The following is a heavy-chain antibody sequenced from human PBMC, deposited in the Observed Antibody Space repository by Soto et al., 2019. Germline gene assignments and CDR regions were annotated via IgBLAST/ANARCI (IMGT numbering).Heavy chain of an antibody. V-gene: IGHV1-69*01. D-gene: IGHD2-2*01. CDR3: ARVDVVVPAAGGGAFDI. CDR1: GGTFSSYA. J-gene: IGHJ3*02. CDR2: IIPIFGTA. Sequence: QVQLVQSGAEVKKPGSSVKVSCKASGGTFSSYAISWVRQAPGQGLEWMGGIIPIFGTANYAQKFQGRVTSTADESTSTAYMELSSLRSEDTAVYYCARVDVVVPAAGGGAFDIWGQGTMVTVSS.